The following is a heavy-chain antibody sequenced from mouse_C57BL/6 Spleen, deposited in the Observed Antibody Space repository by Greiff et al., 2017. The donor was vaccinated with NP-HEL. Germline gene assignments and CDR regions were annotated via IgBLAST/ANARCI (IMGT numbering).Heavy chain of an antibody. CDR1: GYTFTSYW. CDR3: ARERVSYGTIYYGNYFDY. V-gene: IGHV1-64*01. Sequence: QVQLQQPGAELVKPGASVKLSCKASGYTFTSYWMHWVKQRPGQGLEWIGMIHPNSGSTNYNEKFKSKATLTVDKSSSTAYMQLSSLTSEDSAVYYCARERVSYGTIYYGNYFDYWGQGTTLTVSS. D-gene: IGHD2-1*01. J-gene: IGHJ2*01. CDR2: IHPNSGST.